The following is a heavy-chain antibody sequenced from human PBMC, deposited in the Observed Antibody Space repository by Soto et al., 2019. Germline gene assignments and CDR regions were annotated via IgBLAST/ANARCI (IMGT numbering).Heavy chain of an antibody. J-gene: IGHJ5*02. Sequence: QVQLVQSGAEVKKPGASVKVSCKASGYTFTSYGISWVRQAPGQGLEWMGWISAYNGNTNYAQKLQGRVTMTTDTSTSTAYRELRSLRSDDTAVYYCARDLGYCSGGSCYHTGPFDPWGQGTLVTVSS. CDR3: ARDLGYCSGGSCYHTGPFDP. D-gene: IGHD2-15*01. V-gene: IGHV1-18*01. CDR1: GYTFTSYG. CDR2: ISAYNGNT.